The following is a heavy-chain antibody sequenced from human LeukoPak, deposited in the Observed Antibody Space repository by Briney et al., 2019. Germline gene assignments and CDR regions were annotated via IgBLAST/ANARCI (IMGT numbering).Heavy chain of an antibody. J-gene: IGHJ4*02. CDR3: ALGVQWLVTFDY. D-gene: IGHD6-19*01. CDR2: ISGSGGNT. CDR1: GFTFSSYA. Sequence: GGSLRLSCAASGFTFSSYAMSWVRQAPGKGLEWVSAISGSGGNTYYADSVKGRFTISRDNSKNTLFLQMSSLRVEDTAVYYCALGVQWLVTFDYWGQGTLVTVSS. V-gene: IGHV3-23*01.